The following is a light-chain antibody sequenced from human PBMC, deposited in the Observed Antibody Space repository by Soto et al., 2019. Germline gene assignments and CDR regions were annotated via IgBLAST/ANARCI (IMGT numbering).Light chain of an antibody. CDR3: CAYTARTTLSWV. V-gene: IGLV2-14*03. Sequence: QSVLTQPTSVSGSPGQSITISCTGVSSDIGGYNHVSWYQQHPGKVPRLIIYDVDNRPLGVSNRFSGSQSGNTASLTISGLQAEDEAEYYCCAYTARTTLSWVFGGVTKLTVL. CDR1: SSDIGGYNH. J-gene: IGLJ3*02. CDR2: DVD.